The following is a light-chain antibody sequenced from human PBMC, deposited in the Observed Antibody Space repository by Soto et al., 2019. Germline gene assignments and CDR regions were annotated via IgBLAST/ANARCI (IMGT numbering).Light chain of an antibody. V-gene: IGLV2-14*03. J-gene: IGLJ3*02. CDR1: SNDIGVYNF. Sequence: QSALTQPASVSGSPGQSITISCTGTSNDIGVYNFVFWYQQHPGRAPKLMIYDVINRPAGVSDRFSGSKSGNTASLTISGFQAEDEADYYCSSYTTSTTRVFGGGTKLTVL. CDR2: DVI. CDR3: SSYTTSTTRV.